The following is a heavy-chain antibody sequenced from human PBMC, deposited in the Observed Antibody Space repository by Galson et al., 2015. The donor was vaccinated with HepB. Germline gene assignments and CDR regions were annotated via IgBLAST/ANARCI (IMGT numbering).Heavy chain of an antibody. V-gene: IGHV3-23*01. CDR3: ASGPTRYTGWYRGLPKFFQN. D-gene: IGHD6-19*01. J-gene: IGHJ1*01. CDR2: ISGSSASNT. CDR1: GFTFNTHA. Sequence: SLRLSCAASGFTFNTHAMGWVRQAPGKGLEWVSAISGSSASNTYYADSVKGRFPVSRDDSKNTLYLQMNSLRAEDTAVYYCASGPTRYTGWYRGLPKFFQNWGQGTLVSASS.